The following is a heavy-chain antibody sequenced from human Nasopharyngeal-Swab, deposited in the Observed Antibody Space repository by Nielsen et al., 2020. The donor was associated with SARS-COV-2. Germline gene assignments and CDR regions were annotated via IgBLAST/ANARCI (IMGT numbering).Heavy chain of an antibody. V-gene: IGHV3-43D*03. CDR3: ARDGLDYDFWSAYFMDV. J-gene: IGHJ6*02. CDR1: GFTFDDYV. D-gene: IGHD3-3*01. Sequence: GESLKISCAASGFTFDDYVMHWVRQAPGKGLEWVSLISWDGGSTYYADSVKGRFTISRDNAKNSLYLQMNSLRAEDTAVYYCARDGLDYDFWSAYFMDVWGQGTTVTVSS. CDR2: ISWDGGST.